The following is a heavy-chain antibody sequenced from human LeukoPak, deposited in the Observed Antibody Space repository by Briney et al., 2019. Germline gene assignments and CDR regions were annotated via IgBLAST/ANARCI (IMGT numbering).Heavy chain of an antibody. Sequence: SETLSLTCTISGGSISSYYWSWIRQSPGKGLEWIGYIYNSGSTNYNPSLKSRVTMSVDTSKNQFSLKLSSVTAADTAVYYCARVIAAAGSNWFDPWGQGTLVTVSS. D-gene: IGHD6-13*01. J-gene: IGHJ5*02. CDR3: ARVIAAAGSNWFDP. CDR1: GGSISSYY. V-gene: IGHV4-59*12. CDR2: IYNSGST.